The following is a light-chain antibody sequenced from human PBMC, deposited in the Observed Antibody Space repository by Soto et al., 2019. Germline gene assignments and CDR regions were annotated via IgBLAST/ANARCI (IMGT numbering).Light chain of an antibody. CDR3: CSLTTSHTYV. CDR1: SSDVGIYNY. V-gene: IGLV2-14*01. CDR2: EVT. Sequence: QSALTQPASVSGSPGQSIAISCTGSSSDVGIYNYVSWYQQHPGKVPKLIIYEVTNRPSGVSNRYSGSKSGNSASLTISGLQADDEADYYCCSLTTSHTYVFGSGTKLTVL. J-gene: IGLJ1*01.